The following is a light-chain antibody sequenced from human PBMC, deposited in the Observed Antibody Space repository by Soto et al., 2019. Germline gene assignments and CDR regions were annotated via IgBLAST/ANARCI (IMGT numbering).Light chain of an antibody. Sequence: QSALTQLASVSGSPGQSITIPCTGTNSDVGAYNYVSWYQHHPGKAPKLMIYEVFIRPSGVSSRFSGSKSGSTASLTISGLLAEDEADYYCSSYTTTNTLYVFGTGTKVTVL. CDR1: NSDVGAYNY. J-gene: IGLJ1*01. CDR2: EVF. V-gene: IGLV2-14*01. CDR3: SSYTTTNTLYV.